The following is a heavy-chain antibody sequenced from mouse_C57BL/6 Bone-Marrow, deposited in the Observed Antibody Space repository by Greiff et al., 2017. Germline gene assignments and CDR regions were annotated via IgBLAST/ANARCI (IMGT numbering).Heavy chain of an antibody. CDR2: INYDGSST. CDR3: ARYPGGGGSYWYFDV. Sequence: QVVESEGGLVQPGSSMKLSCTASGFTFSDYYMAWVRQVPEKGLEWVANINYDGSSTYYLDALKMCFIISRDNAKNILYLQMSSLKSEDTATYSCARYPGGGGSYWYFDVWGTGTTVT. CDR1: GFTFSDYY. V-gene: IGHV5-16*01. J-gene: IGHJ1*03. D-gene: IGHD1-1*02.